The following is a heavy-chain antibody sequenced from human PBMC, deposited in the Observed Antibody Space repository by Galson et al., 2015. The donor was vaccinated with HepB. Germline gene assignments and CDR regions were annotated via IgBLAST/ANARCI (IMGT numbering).Heavy chain of an antibody. CDR2: TYYRSKWYN. V-gene: IGHV6-1*01. CDR3: TRVRHLARGMDV. CDR1: GDSVSTHIVA. Sequence: CAISGDSVSTHIVAWNWIRQSPSRGLEWLGRTYYRSKWYNDYAASVQSRITINPDTSRNQFSLQLNSVTPEDTGVYYCTRVRHLARGMDVWGQGTTVTVSS. D-gene: IGHD5-12*01. J-gene: IGHJ6*02.